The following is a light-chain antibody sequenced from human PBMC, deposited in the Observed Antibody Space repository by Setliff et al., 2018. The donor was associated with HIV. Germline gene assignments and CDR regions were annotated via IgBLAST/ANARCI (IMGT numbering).Light chain of an antibody. V-gene: IGLV2-14*01. CDR3: SSYAITNTLP. Sequence: QSALTQPASVSGSPGQSITISCTGTSSDVGGYSHVSWYQQHPGKAPKLIIYEVRNRPSGVSNRLSGSKSGNTASLTISGLQAEDEADYYCSSYAITNTLPFGTGTKVTVL. J-gene: IGLJ1*01. CDR2: EVR. CDR1: SSDVGGYSH.